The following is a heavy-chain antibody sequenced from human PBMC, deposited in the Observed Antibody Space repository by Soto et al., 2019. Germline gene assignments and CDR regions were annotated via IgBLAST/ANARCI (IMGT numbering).Heavy chain of an antibody. CDR3: ARDRPFSSSWEPRDS. J-gene: IGHJ4*02. V-gene: IGHV1-18*04. CDR2: ISAYNGDT. Sequence: GESLQISCKGPGYSFTSYWISWVRQAPGQGLEWMGWISAYNGDTNYAQKFQGRVTMTTDTLTSTAYMELRSLRSDDTAVYYCARDRPFSSSWEPRDSWCQGTMVPVS. D-gene: IGHD6-13*01. CDR1: GYSFTSYW.